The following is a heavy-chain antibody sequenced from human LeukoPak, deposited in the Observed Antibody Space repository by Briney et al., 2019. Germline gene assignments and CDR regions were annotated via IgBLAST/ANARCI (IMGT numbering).Heavy chain of an antibody. D-gene: IGHD5-18*01. CDR3: ARLADTAMGYYYYGMDV. Sequence: GESLKISCKGSGYSFTRYWIGWVRQMPGKGLEWMGIIYPGDSDTRYSPSFQGQVTISADKSISTAYLQWSSLKASDTAMYYCARLADTAMGYYYYGMDVWGQGTTVTVSS. CDR1: GYSFTRYW. J-gene: IGHJ6*02. V-gene: IGHV5-51*01. CDR2: IYPGDSDT.